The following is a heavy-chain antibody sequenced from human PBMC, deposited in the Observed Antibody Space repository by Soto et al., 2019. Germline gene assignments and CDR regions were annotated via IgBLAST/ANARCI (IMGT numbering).Heavy chain of an antibody. CDR1: VFTFSSYA. CDR2: ISYDGSNK. Sequence: VRSLRLSCASSVFTFSSYAMHWVRQAPGKRLEWVAVISYDGSNKYYADSVKGRFTISRDNSKNTLYLQMNRLTGDDTAVYYCAKSRDGYSFYFYYGMDVWGQGTTVTVSS. CDR3: AKSRDGYSFYFYYGMDV. D-gene: IGHD4-4*01. J-gene: IGHJ6*02. V-gene: IGHV3-30-3*02.